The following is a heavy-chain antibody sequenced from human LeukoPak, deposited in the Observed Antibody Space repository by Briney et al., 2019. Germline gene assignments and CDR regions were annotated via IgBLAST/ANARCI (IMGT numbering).Heavy chain of an antibody. CDR3: ARDSYDSSGYYTTGYYFDY. CDR2: ISSSSSTI. J-gene: IGHJ4*02. D-gene: IGHD3-22*01. Sequence: PGGSLRLSCAASGFTLSSYNMTWVRQAPGKGLEWVSYISSSSSTIYYADSVKGRFTISRDNAKNSLYLQMNSLRDEDTAVYYCARDSYDSSGYYTTGYYFDYWGQGTLVTVSS. V-gene: IGHV3-48*02. CDR1: GFTLSSYN.